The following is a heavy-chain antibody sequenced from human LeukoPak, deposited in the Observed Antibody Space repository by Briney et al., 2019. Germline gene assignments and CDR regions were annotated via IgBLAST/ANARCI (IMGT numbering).Heavy chain of an antibody. D-gene: IGHD5-24*01. J-gene: IGHJ4*02. CDR2: IIPIFGTA. CDR3: ARGGKHRDGYNSFDY. CDR1: GGTFSSYA. Sequence: GASVKVSCKASGGTFSSYAISWVRQAPGQGLEWMGGIIPIFGTANYAQKFQGRVTITADESTSTAYMELSSLRSEDTAVYYCARGGKHRDGYNSFDYWGQGTLVTVSS. V-gene: IGHV1-69*13.